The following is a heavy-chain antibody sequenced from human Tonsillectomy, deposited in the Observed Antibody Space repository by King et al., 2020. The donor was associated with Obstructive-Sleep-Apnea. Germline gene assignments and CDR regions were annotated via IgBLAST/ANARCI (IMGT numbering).Heavy chain of an antibody. CDR2: IYYSGRT. CDR1: GGSISRGGYY. Sequence: VQLQESGPGLVKPSQTLSLTCTVSGGSISRGGYYWSWIRQHPGKGLEWVGYIYYSGRTYYNPSLKSRVTILVDTSKNQFSLKLSSVTAADTAVYYCAAEYGSGSYFFDYWGQGTLVTVSS. J-gene: IGHJ4*02. D-gene: IGHD3-10*01. CDR3: AAEYGSGSYFFDY. V-gene: IGHV4-31*03.